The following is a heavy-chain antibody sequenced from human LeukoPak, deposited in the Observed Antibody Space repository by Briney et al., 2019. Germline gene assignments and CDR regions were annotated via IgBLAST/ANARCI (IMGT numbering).Heavy chain of an antibody. Sequence: GGSLRLSCAASGFTFDDYGMSWVRQAPGRGLEWVSGINWNGGTTGYADSVKGRFTISRDNAKNSLYLQMNSLRAEDTALYYCARDHESSNPTYWGQGTLVTVSS. D-gene: IGHD6-13*01. J-gene: IGHJ4*02. V-gene: IGHV3-20*04. CDR3: ARDHESSNPTY. CDR2: INWNGGTT. CDR1: GFTFDDYG.